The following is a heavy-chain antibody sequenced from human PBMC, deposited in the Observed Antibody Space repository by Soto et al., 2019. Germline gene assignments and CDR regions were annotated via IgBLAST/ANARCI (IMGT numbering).Heavy chain of an antibody. J-gene: IGHJ5*02. CDR1: GFSLSNAGLG. V-gene: IGHV2-26*04. Sequence: QVTVKESGPVLVKPTETLTLTCTVSGFSLSNAGLGVSWIRQPPGKALEWLAHIFSSDEKSYSTSLKTRLTVSKDTSKSQVVLTMTNMDPVDTATYYCASTSSTSWYWFDPWGQGTLVTVSS. CDR2: IFSSDEK. CDR3: ASTSSTSWYWFDP. D-gene: IGHD6-13*01.